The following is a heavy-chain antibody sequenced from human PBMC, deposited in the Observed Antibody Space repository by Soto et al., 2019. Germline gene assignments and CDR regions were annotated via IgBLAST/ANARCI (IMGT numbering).Heavy chain of an antibody. V-gene: IGHV1-69*13. D-gene: IGHD2-15*01. CDR3: ARAKVPYCSGGSCPIQDAFDI. Sequence: GASVKVSCKAPGGTFSLYGINWVRQAPGQGLEWMGGTMPLLGSTHYGEKFKGRVTIIADESTTTSYLEMSSLASEDTAVYYCARAKVPYCSGGSCPIQDAFDIWGQGTMVTVSS. CDR2: TMPLLGST. CDR1: GGTFSLYG. J-gene: IGHJ3*02.